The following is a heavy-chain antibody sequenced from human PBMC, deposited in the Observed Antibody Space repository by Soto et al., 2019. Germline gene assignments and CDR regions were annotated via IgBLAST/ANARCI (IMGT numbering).Heavy chain of an antibody. CDR2: IYYSGST. CDR1: GGSISSGGYS. D-gene: IGHD7-27*01. J-gene: IGHJ4*02. CDR3: ARRWGTYFDF. Sequence: PSETLSLTCTVSGGSISSGGYSWTWIRQHPGKGLEWIGYIYYSGSTYYNPSLKSRVTISVDTSKNQFSLKLSSVTAADTAVYYCARRWGTYFDFWGQGTLVTVSS. V-gene: IGHV4-31*03.